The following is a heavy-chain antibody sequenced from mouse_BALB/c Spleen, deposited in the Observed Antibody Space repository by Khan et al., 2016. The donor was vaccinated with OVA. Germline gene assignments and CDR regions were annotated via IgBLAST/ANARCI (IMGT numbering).Heavy chain of an antibody. CDR2: IWGGGGT. V-gene: IGHV2-6-4*01. CDR3: ARAYYRYDGYYAMDY. CDR1: GFSLSRYN. D-gene: IGHD2-14*01. J-gene: IGHJ4*01. Sequence: QVQLKESGPGLVAPSQSLSITCTVSGFSLSRYNIHWVRQPPGKGLEWLGMIWGGGGTDYNSTLKSRLGISKDNSKSQVCLKMNSLQTDDSAMYYCARAYYRYDGYYAMDYWGQGTSVTVSS.